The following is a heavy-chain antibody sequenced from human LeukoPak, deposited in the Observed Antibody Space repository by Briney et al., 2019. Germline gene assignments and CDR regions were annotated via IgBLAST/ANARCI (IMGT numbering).Heavy chain of an antibody. CDR2: IQYDAKNE. J-gene: IGHJ4*02. CDR1: GFPFSKYG. CDR3: AKKKSGNGDRFDY. D-gene: IGHD2-8*01. Sequence: PGGSLRLSCAASGFPFSKYGMHWVRQAPGKGLEWVAYIQYDAKNEKYADSVKGRFTISRDNSRNTLYLQMSKMTVEDTAVYYRAKKKSGNGDRFDYWGQGTLVIVSS. V-gene: IGHV3-30*02.